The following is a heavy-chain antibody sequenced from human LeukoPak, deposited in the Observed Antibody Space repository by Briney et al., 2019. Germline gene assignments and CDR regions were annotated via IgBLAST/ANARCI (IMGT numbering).Heavy chain of an antibody. Sequence: SVKVSCKASGGTFSSYAISWVRQAPGQGLEWMGGIIPIFGTANYAQKFQGRVTITTDESTSTAYMELSSLRSEDPAVYYCASSPLGYCSSTSCYKYYYYMDVWGKGTTVTVSS. CDR3: ASSPLGYCSSTSCYKYYYYMDV. CDR1: GGTFSSYA. V-gene: IGHV1-69*05. D-gene: IGHD2-2*02. J-gene: IGHJ6*03. CDR2: IIPIFGTA.